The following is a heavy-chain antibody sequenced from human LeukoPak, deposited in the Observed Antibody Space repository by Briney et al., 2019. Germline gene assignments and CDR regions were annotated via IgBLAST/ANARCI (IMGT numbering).Heavy chain of an antibody. CDR1: GFTFADNA. CDR2: IRGDGGST. Sequence: GGSLRLSCVPSGFTFADNAIHWVCHAPEKGLGWVSLIRGDGGSTYYADSVKGRFTISRDNSKNSLYLHMNSLRSEDTALYYCASIAVAGTANFLYWGQGTGVTIP. CDR3: ASIAVAGTANFLY. J-gene: IGHJ4*02. D-gene: IGHD6-19*01. V-gene: IGHV3-43*02.